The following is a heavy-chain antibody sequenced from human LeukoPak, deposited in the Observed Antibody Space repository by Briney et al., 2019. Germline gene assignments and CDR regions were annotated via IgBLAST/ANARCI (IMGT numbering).Heavy chain of an antibody. D-gene: IGHD1-26*01. V-gene: IGHV3-74*01. CDR2: VHGDGNNI. J-gene: IGHJ4*02. CDR3: ARARVGDPTDY. CDR1: GFPFSSYA. Sequence: GGSLRLSCAASGFPFSSYAMYWVRQAPGKGLAWVSRVHGDGNNIGYADSVRGRFTISRDNAKNTLYLQMNSLRPEDTAVYYCARARVGDPTDYWGQGTLVTVSS.